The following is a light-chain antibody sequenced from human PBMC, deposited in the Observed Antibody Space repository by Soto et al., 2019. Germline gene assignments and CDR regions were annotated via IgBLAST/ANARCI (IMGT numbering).Light chain of an antibody. Sequence: DIQMTQSPSTLSASVGDRVTITCRASQTISSWLAWYQQKPGKAPKLLIYKASTLKSGVPSRFSGSGSGTEFTLTISSLQPEDFATYYCLQYNSYPFTFGQGTRLEIK. CDR3: LQYNSYPFT. V-gene: IGKV1-5*03. CDR2: KAS. J-gene: IGKJ5*01. CDR1: QTISSW.